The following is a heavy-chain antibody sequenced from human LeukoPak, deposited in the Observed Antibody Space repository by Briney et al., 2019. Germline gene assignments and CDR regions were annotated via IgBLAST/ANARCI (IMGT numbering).Heavy chain of an antibody. CDR3: ASLSESDSSWSEDY. V-gene: IGHV5-10-1*01. CDR1: GYSFTSNW. D-gene: IGHD6-13*01. Sequence: GESLKISCKGSGYSFTSNWISWVRQMPGKGLEWMGRIDPSDSYTNYSPSFQGHVTISADKSISTAYLQWSSLKASDTAMYYCASLSESDSSWSEDYWGQGALVTVSS. J-gene: IGHJ4*02. CDR2: IDPSDSYT.